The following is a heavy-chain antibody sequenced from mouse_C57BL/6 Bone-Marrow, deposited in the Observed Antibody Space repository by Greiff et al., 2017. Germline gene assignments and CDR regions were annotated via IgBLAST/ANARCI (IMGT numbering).Heavy chain of an antibody. CDR2: ISYDGSN. CDR1: GYSITSGYY. V-gene: IGHV3-6*01. CDR3: ARVGEFYAMDY. D-gene: IGHD3-3*01. Sequence: EVKLQESGPGLVKPSQSLSLTCSVTGYSITSGYYWNWIRQFPGNKLEWMGYISYDGSNNYNPSLKNRISITRDTSKNQFFLKLNSVTTEDTATYYCARVGEFYAMDYRGQGTSVTVSS. J-gene: IGHJ4*01.